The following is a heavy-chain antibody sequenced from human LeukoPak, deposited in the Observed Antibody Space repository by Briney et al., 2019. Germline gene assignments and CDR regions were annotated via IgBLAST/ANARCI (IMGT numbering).Heavy chain of an antibody. CDR1: GFTFSSYW. Sequence: GGSLRLSCAASGFTFSSYWMSWVRQAPGKGLEWVANIKQDGSEKYYVDSVKGRFTISRDNAKNSLSLQMNSLRVEDTAVYYCAKELAASYYYYGMDVWGQGTTVTVSS. D-gene: IGHD6-13*01. CDR3: AKELAASYYYYGMDV. J-gene: IGHJ6*02. CDR2: IKQDGSEK. V-gene: IGHV3-7*01.